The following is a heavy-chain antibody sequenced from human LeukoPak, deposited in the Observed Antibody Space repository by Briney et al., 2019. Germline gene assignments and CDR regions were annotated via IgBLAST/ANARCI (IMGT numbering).Heavy chain of an antibody. J-gene: IGHJ4*02. CDR2: MNPNSGNT. CDR3: ARRWSGYYPFDY. D-gene: IGHD3-3*01. CDR1: GYTFTSYD. V-gene: IGHV1-8*01. Sequence: ASVKVSCKASGYTFTSYDINWVRQATGQGLEWMGWMNPNSGNTGYAQKFQGRVTMTRNTSISTAYMELSSLRSEDTAVYYCARRWSGYYPFDYWGQGTLVTVSS.